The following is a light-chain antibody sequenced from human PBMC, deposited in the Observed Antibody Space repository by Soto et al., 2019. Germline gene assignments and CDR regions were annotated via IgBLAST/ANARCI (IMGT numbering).Light chain of an antibody. Sequence: IQMTQSPSSLSASTGDRVTITCRASQGISSYLAWYQQKPGKAPKLLIYAASTLQSGVPSRFSGSGSGTDFTLTISCLQSEDFATYYCQQYYSYLQLTFGGGTKVDIK. J-gene: IGKJ4*01. CDR3: QQYYSYLQLT. V-gene: IGKV1-8*01. CDR2: AAS. CDR1: QGISSY.